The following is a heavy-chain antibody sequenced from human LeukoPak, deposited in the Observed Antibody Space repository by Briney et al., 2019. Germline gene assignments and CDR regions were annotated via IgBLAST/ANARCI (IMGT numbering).Heavy chain of an antibody. D-gene: IGHD3-3*01. V-gene: IGHV4-39*01. CDR2: IYYSGST. J-gene: IGHJ4*02. CDR1: GGSISSSSYY. Sequence: SETLSLTCTVSGGSISSSSYYWGWIRQPPGKGLEWIGSIYYSGSTYHNPSLKSRVTISVDTSKNQFSLKLSSVTAADTAVYYCAGGITIFGVVIMTNDIHPFDYWGQGTLVTVSS. CDR3: AGGITIFGVVIMTNDIHPFDY.